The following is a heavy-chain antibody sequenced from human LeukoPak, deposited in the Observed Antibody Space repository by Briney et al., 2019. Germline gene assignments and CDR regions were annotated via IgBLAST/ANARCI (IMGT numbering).Heavy chain of an antibody. J-gene: IGHJ4*02. CDR1: GGSFSGYY. CDR3: ARLGIAARPFDY. Sequence: PSETLSLTCAVYGGSFSGYYWSWIRQAPGKGLEWIGEINHSGSTNYNPSLKSRVTISVDTSKNQFSLKLSSVTAADTAVYYCARLGIAARPFDYWGQGTLVTVSS. CDR2: INHSGST. V-gene: IGHV4-34*01. D-gene: IGHD6-6*01.